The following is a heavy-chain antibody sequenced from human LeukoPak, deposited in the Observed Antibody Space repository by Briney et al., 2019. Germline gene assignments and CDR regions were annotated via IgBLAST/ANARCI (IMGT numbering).Heavy chain of an antibody. CDR2: ISGSGGTT. J-gene: IGHJ4*02. CDR1: GFTFSNYA. Sequence: PGGSLRLSCAASGFTFSNYAMSWVRQAPGKGLEWVLGISGSGGTTYHADSVKGRFTISRDNSKNTLYLQIKTLRAEDTAVYYCAKDGYDYDSSYSYFDHWGQGTLVTVSS. CDR3: AKDGYDYDSSYSYFDH. D-gene: IGHD3-22*01. V-gene: IGHV3-23*01.